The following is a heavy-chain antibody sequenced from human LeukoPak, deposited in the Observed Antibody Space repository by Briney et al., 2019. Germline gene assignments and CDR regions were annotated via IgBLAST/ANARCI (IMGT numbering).Heavy chain of an antibody. CDR3: AKDFRVWGSYRFEIDY. Sequence: GGSLRLSCAASGFTFNDYALHWVRQAPGKGLEWVSSISWNRGSIGYADSVKGRFTISRDNAKNSLYLQMNSLRAEDTALYYCAKDFRVWGSYRFEIDYWGQGTPVTVSS. D-gene: IGHD3-16*02. J-gene: IGHJ4*02. CDR1: GFTFNDYA. CDR2: ISWNRGSI. V-gene: IGHV3-9*01.